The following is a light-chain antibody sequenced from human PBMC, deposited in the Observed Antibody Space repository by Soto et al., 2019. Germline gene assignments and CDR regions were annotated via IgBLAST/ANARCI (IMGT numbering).Light chain of an antibody. Sequence: EVVLTQSPVTLSLSPGERATLSCRASQSVSSPYLAWYQQKPGQPPRLLIYGASSRATDIPDRFIGSGSGKEFTLTIARLAPEDFAMSYCQQYGSSPFTFGPGTKVDI. CDR2: GAS. CDR3: QQYGSSPFT. J-gene: IGKJ3*01. V-gene: IGKV3-20*01. CDR1: QSVSSPY.